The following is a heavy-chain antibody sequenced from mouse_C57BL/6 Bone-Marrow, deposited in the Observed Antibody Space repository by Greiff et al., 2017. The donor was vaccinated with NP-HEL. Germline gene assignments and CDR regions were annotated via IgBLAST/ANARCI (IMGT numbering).Heavy chain of an antibody. D-gene: IGHD4-1*01. CDR2: IWSDGST. CDR3: ARHGVGRRWYFDV. J-gene: IGHJ1*03. Sequence: VKLQESGPGLVAPSQSLSITCTVSGFSLTSYGVHWVRQPPGKGLEWLVVIWSDGSTTYNSALKSRLSISKDNSKSQVFLKMNSLQTDYTAMYYCARHGVGRRWYFDVWGTGTTVTVSS. CDR1: GFSLTSYG. V-gene: IGHV2-6-1*01.